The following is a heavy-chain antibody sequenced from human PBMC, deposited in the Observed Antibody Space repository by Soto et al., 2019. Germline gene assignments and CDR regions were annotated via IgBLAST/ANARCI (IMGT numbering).Heavy chain of an antibody. CDR3: AREIAAAGTYYYGMDV. CDR1: GFTFSDYY. D-gene: IGHD6-13*01. V-gene: IGHV3-11*01. CDR2: ISSSGSTI. Sequence: PGGSLRLSCAASGFTFSDYYMSWIRQAPGKGLEWVSYISSSGSTIYYADSVKGRFTISRDNAKNSLYLQTNSLRAEDTAVYYCAREIAAAGTYYYGMDVWGQGTTVTVSS. J-gene: IGHJ6*02.